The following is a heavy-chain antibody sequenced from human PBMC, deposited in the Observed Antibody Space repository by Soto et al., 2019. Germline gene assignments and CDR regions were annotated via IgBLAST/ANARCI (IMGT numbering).Heavy chain of an antibody. CDR2: ISGSGGST. J-gene: IGHJ6*02. CDR3: AKDQSVRYFDWLSVGMDV. V-gene: IGHV3-23*01. Sequence: SLRLSCAASGFTFGSYAMSWVRQAPGKGLEWVSAISGSGGSTYYADSVKGRFTISRDNSKNTLYLQMNSLRAEDTAVYYCAKDQSVRYFDWLSVGMDVWGQGTTVTVSS. CDR1: GFTFGSYA. D-gene: IGHD3-9*01.